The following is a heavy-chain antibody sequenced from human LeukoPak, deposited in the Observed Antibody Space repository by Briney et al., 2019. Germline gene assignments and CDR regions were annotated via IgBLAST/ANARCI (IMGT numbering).Heavy chain of an antibody. Sequence: PSETLSLTCSVSGGSISNYYWSWIRQPAGKGLDWIGRISTSGSTNYKPSLRRRVTISMDASKDQFSLRLSSVTAADTAVYYCARERGTIAVPYYFDFWGPGILVTVSS. D-gene: IGHD2-15*01. V-gene: IGHV4-4*07. CDR3: ARERGTIAVPYYFDF. CDR2: ISTSGST. CDR1: GGSISNYY. J-gene: IGHJ4*02.